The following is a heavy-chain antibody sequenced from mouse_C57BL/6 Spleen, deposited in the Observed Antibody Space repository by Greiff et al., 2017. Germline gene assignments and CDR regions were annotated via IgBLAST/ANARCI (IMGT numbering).Heavy chain of an antibody. D-gene: IGHD2-4*01. J-gene: IGHJ4*01. CDR2: IDPNSGGT. V-gene: IGHV1-72*01. CDR1: GYTFPSSW. CDR3: AREEGYDYDYYAMDY. Sequence: QVQLKQPGAELVKPGASVKLSCKASGYTFPSSWMPWVKQRPGRGLEWIGRIDPNSGGTTYNEKFKSKATLTVDKPSSTAYMQLSSLTSEDSAVYYCAREEGYDYDYYAMDYWGQGTSVTVSS.